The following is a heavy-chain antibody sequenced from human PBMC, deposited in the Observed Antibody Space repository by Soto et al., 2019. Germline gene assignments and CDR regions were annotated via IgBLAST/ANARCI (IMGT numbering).Heavy chain of an antibody. CDR2: IIPILGIA. CDR3: ARDPDYGHQAGY. J-gene: IGHJ4*02. Sequence: QVQLVQSGAEVKKPGSSVKVSCKASGGTFSSYTISWVRQAPGQGLEWMGRIIPILGIANYAQKFQGRVTITADKSTSTAYMELSSLRSEDTAVYYCARDPDYGHQAGYWGQGTLVTVSS. CDR1: GGTFSSYT. D-gene: IGHD4-17*01. V-gene: IGHV1-69*08.